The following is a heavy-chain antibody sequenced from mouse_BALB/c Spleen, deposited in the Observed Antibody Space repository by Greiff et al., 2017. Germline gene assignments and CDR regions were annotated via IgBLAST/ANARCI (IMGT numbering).Heavy chain of an antibody. Sequence: EVKLMESGAELVKPGASVKLSCTASGFNIKDTYMHWVKQRPEQGLEWIGRIDPANGNTKYDPKFQGKATITADTSSNTAYLQLSSLTSEDTAVYYCARRSFDYWGQGTTLTVSS. CDR3: ARRSFDY. V-gene: IGHV14-3*02. CDR2: IDPANGNT. J-gene: IGHJ2*01. CDR1: GFNIKDTY.